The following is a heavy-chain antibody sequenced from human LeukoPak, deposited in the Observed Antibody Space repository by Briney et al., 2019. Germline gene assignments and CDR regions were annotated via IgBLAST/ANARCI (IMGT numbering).Heavy chain of an antibody. CDR1: GFTFTNYA. D-gene: IGHD3-22*01. CDR2: IGASGADT. Sequence: GRSLRLSCAASGFTFTNYAMTWVRQAPGKGLEWVSVIGASGADTYYSDSVKGRFTVSRDNSQNTLFLHMSSLRAEDTAVYFCARRPRDTSGYYLGAFHDWGQGTTVTVSS. CDR3: ARRPRDTSGYYLGAFHD. J-gene: IGHJ3*01. V-gene: IGHV3-23*01.